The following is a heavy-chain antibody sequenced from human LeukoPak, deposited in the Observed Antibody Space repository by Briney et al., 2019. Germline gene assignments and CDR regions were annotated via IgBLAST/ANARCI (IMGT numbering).Heavy chain of an antibody. Sequence: GGSLRLSCAASGFTFSSYWMHWVRQAPGKGLVWVSRINSDGSSTSYADSVKGRFTISRDNAKNTLYLQMNSLRAEDTAVYYCTIAVAGTLWGYWGQGTLVTVSS. CDR3: TIAVAGTLWGY. D-gene: IGHD6-19*01. V-gene: IGHV3-74*01. CDR1: GFTFSSYW. CDR2: INSDGSST. J-gene: IGHJ4*02.